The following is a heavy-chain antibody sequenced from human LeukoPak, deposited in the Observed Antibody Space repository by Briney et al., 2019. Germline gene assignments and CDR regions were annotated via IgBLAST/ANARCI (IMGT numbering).Heavy chain of an antibody. V-gene: IGHV4-34*01. CDR1: GGSFSGYY. J-gene: IGHJ3*02. Sequence: PSETLSLTCAVCGGSFSGYYWSWIRQPPGKGLEWIGEINHSGSTNYNPSLKSRVTISVDTSKNQFSLKLSSVTAAATAVYYCATPVGVRDAFDIWGQGTMVTVSS. CDR3: ATPVGVRDAFDI. D-gene: IGHD1-26*01. CDR2: INHSGST.